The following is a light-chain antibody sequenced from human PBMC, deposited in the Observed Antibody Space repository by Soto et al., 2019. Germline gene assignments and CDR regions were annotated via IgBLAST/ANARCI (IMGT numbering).Light chain of an antibody. CDR1: QGIAGS. Sequence: DIQLTQSPSFLSASVGDRVTITCRASQGIAGSLAWYQQKPGKPPKLLIYAESTLQSGVPSRFSGSGSGTRGTLTISSLQPEDFATYYCQQVKSYPRTFRGGTKVEIK. CDR3: QQVKSYPRT. V-gene: IGKV1-9*01. CDR2: AES. J-gene: IGKJ4*01.